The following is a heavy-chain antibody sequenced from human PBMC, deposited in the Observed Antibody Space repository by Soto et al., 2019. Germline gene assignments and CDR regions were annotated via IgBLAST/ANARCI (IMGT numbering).Heavy chain of an antibody. D-gene: IGHD3-16*01. V-gene: IGHV1-69*18. Sequence: QVQLVQSGAELKKPGSSVKVSCSASGVTFSSYAFTWVRQAPGQGLEWMGNIIPVFRTSNYAQGFQGRLTISADESTNTIYMELSSLRSEDTAVYFCAKDGSWDGGGGESWGQGDLVIVSS. J-gene: IGHJ4*02. CDR2: IIPVFRTS. CDR3: AKDGSWDGGGGES. CDR1: GVTFSSYA.